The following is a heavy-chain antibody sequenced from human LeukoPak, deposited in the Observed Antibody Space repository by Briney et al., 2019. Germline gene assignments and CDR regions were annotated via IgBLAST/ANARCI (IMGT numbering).Heavy chain of an antibody. J-gene: IGHJ4*02. Sequence: TGGSLRLSCAASGFTFDDYTMHWVRQAPGKGLEWVSLISWDGGSTNYADSVKGRFTISRDNSKNSLYLQMNSLRTEDTALYYCAKDINPYDYGGNVDYWGQGTLVTVSS. CDR1: GFTFDDYT. CDR2: ISWDGGST. D-gene: IGHD4-23*01. CDR3: AKDINPYDYGGNVDY. V-gene: IGHV3-43*01.